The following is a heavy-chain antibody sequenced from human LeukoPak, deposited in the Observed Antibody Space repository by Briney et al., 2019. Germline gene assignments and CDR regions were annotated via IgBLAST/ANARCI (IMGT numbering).Heavy chain of an antibody. V-gene: IGHV1-69*05. CDR2: IIPIFGTT. J-gene: IGHJ3*02. D-gene: IGHD1-26*01. Sequence: SVEVSCKAPGGTFSTYSISWVRQAPGQGLEWMGGIIPIFGTTDYAQNFQGRVTITMDESTSSGYMELSSLRIEDTAVYYCAREGVGGDAFDIWGQGAVVTVSS. CDR1: GGTFSTYS. CDR3: AREGVGGDAFDI.